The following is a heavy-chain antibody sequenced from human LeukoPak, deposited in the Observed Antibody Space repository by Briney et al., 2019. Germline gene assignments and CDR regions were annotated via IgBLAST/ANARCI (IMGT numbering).Heavy chain of an antibody. Sequence: GGSLRLSCAASGFTFNSYAMHWVRQAPGKGLEYVSAISSNGGSTYYANSVKGRFTISRDNSKNTLYLQMGSLRAEDMAVYYCARDPTAQVGSGAFDIWGQGTMVTVSS. CDR2: ISSNGGST. V-gene: IGHV3-64*01. D-gene: IGHD1-26*01. J-gene: IGHJ3*02. CDR3: ARDPTAQVGSGAFDI. CDR1: GFTFNSYA.